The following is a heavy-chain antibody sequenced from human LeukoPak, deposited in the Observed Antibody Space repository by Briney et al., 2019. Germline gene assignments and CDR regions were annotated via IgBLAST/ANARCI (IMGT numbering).Heavy chain of an antibody. CDR3: ARPRYGSGSLDS. D-gene: IGHD3-10*01. CDR1: GGSFSGHY. J-gene: IGHJ4*02. V-gene: IGHV4-34*01. Sequence: PSETLSLTCAVYGGSFSGHYWTWIRQPPGMGLEWIGEINHSGSTTYNPSLNTRVTISVDTSKNKISLKLSSVPAADTAVYYCARPRYGSGSLDSWGQGTLVTVSS. CDR2: INHSGST.